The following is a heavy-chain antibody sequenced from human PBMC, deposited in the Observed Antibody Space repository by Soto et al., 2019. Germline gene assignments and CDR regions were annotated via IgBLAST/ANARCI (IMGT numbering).Heavy chain of an antibody. CDR2: LYYGGT. D-gene: IGHD3-22*01. CDR1: VVSVRNRTHY. CDR3: VRELGLTARTDDKYYHYALDV. V-gene: IGHV4-61*01. J-gene: IGHJ6*01. Sequence: PSEALSFTGDLGVVSVRNRTHYWTWLRQPPGQGMEWIGFLYYGGTNYNPCLKSRLTIALDTSKNQISLNLSSVTAADTAVYYCVRELGLTARTDDKYYHYALDVWGQGTPVTVSS.